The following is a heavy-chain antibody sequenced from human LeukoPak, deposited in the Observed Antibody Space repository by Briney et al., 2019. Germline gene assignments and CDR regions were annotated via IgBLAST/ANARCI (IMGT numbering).Heavy chain of an antibody. Sequence: GRSLRLSCAASGFTFSSYGMHWVRQAPGKGLEWVAVISYDGSNKYYADSVKGRFTISRDNAKTSLYLQMNSLRAEDTAVYYCAPLGVLISGYRAFDIWGQGTMVAVSS. CDR1: GFTFSSYG. J-gene: IGHJ3*02. CDR2: ISYDGSNK. CDR3: APLGVLISGYRAFDI. D-gene: IGHD3-3*01. V-gene: IGHV3-30*03.